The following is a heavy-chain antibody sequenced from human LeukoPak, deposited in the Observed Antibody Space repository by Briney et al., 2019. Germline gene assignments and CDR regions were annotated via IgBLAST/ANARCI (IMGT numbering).Heavy chain of an antibody. D-gene: IGHD6-13*01. V-gene: IGHV3-23*01. J-gene: IGHJ4*02. CDR3: AKVTAWYSSSWYLAY. CDR2: IGSSGTT. CDR1: GFTFNTFN. Sequence: GGSLRLSCAASGFTFNTFNMNWVRQAPGKGLEWVSSIGSSGTTFYADSVKGRFTISRDNSQDTLFLQMNSLRAEDTAVYYCAKVTAWYSSSWYLAYWGQGTLVTVSS.